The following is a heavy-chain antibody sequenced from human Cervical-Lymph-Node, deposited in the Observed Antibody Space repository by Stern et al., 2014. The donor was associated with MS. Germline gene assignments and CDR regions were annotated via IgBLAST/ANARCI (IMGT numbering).Heavy chain of an antibody. V-gene: IGHV3-21*01. CDR2: ISSSSSYM. CDR3: ARDPITMVRGVIY. Sequence: EVQLVESGGGLVKPGGSLRLSCAASGFTFSSYSMNWVRQAPGKGLEWVSSISSSSSYMYYADSVKGRFTISRDNAKNSLYLQMNSLRAEDTAVYYCARDPITMVRGVIYWGQGTLVTVSS. J-gene: IGHJ4*02. D-gene: IGHD3-10*01. CDR1: GFTFSSYS.